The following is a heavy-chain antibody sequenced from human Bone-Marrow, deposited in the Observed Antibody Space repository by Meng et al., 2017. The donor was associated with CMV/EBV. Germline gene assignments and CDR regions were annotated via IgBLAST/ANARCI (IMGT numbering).Heavy chain of an antibody. CDR3: AREKVNYGVDV. Sequence: ESLKISCTVSGGSISSYYWSWIRQPPGKGLEWIGYIYYSGSTNYNPSLKSRVTISVDTSKNQFSLKLSSVTAADTAVYYCAREKVNYGVDVWGQGTTVTVSS. D-gene: IGHD4-11*01. CDR1: GGSISSYY. V-gene: IGHV4-59*01. CDR2: IYYSGST. J-gene: IGHJ6*02.